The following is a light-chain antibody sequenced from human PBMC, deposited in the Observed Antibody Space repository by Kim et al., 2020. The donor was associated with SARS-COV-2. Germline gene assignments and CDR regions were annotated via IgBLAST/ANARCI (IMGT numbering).Light chain of an antibody. CDR3: HDRSEWTRGA. Sequence: SPGHRANPSCRASQGVGSDFAWYQHKTGQPPRLLIYDASVRATGVPARLRGSGYGTDLTLIIERLEPEEFVVYYCHDRSEWTRGAFGEGTRLGIK. CDR2: DAS. V-gene: IGKV3-11*01. J-gene: IGKJ5*01. CDR1: QGVGSD.